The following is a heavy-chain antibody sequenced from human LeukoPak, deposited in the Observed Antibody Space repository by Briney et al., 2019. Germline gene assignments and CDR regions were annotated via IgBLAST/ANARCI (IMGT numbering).Heavy chain of an antibody. V-gene: IGHV1-18*01. CDR3: ARDDYDILTGYGPPNAFDI. D-gene: IGHD3-9*01. CDR1: GDTFTSYG. Sequence: ASVKVSCKASGDTFTSYGISWVRQAPGQGLEWMGWISAYNGNTNYAQKLQGRVTMTTDTSTSTAYMELRSLRSDDTAVYYCARDDYDILTGYGPPNAFDIWGQGTMVTVSS. CDR2: ISAYNGNT. J-gene: IGHJ3*02.